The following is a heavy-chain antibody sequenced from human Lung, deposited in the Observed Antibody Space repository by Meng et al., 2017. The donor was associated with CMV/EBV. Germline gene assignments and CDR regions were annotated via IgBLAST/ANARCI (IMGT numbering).Heavy chain of an antibody. CDR1: GFTFSSFA. CDR2: VSYDGTKT. V-gene: IGHV3-30*04. J-gene: IGHJ6*01. D-gene: IGHD5-24*01. CDR3: ARARFDGGMDV. Sequence: SCAASGFTFSSFAIHWVRQAPGKGLDWVAVVSYDGTKTYYSDSVKGRFTLSRDNSKNTMYMEMSSLGYEDTAMYYCARARFDGGMDVWGQGTTV.